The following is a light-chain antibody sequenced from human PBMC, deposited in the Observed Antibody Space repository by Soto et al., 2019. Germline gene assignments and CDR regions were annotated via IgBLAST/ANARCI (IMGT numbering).Light chain of an antibody. CDR1: SSNIGGNS. Sequence: QSVMTQPPSVSAAPGQKVTISCSGSSSNIGGNSVSWYQQLPGTAPKRLIYDDDKRPSGIPDRFSGSKSGTSATLGITGFQTGDEADYYCGSWDSSLSAYVFATGTKLTVL. CDR3: GSWDSSLSAYV. CDR2: DDD. J-gene: IGLJ1*01. V-gene: IGLV1-51*01.